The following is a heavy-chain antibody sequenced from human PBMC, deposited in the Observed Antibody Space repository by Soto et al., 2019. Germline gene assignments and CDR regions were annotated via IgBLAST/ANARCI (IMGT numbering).Heavy chain of an antibody. CDR1: GGTFSSYA. CDR2: IIPIFGTA. D-gene: IGHD5-18*01. J-gene: IGHJ4*02. Sequence: QVQLVQSGAEVKKPGSSVKVSCKASGGTFSSYAISWVRQAPEQGLEWMGGIIPIFGTANYAQKFQGRVTITADESTSTAYMELSSLRSEDTAVYYCARGPPHQRGYSYGFGPYYFDYWGQGTLVTVSS. CDR3: ARGPPHQRGYSYGFGPYYFDY. V-gene: IGHV1-69*01.